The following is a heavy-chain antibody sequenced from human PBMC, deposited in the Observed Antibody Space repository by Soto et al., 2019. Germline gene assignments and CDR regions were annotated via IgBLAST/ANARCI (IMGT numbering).Heavy chain of an antibody. V-gene: IGHV5-51*01. CDR1: GYSFTSYW. CDR2: IYPGDSDT. D-gene: IGHD1-26*01. Sequence: GESLKISCKGSGYSFTSYWIGWVRQMPGKGLEWMGIIYPGDSDTRYSPSFQGQVTISADKSISTAYLQWSSLKASDTAMYYCARQDLIKVLGGSSKYGMDVWGQGTTVTVSS. CDR3: ARQDLIKVLGGSSKYGMDV. J-gene: IGHJ6*02.